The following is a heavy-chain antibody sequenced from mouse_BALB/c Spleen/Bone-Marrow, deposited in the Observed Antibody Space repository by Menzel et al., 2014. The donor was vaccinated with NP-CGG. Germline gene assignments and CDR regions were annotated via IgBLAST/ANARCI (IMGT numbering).Heavy chain of an antibody. J-gene: IGHJ1*01. D-gene: IGHD4-1*01. CDR1: GYAFTNYF. V-gene: IGHV1-54*01. Sequence: QVQLQQSGAELVRPGTSVKVSCKASGYAFTNYFIEWIKQRPGQGLEWIGVINPGSGGTNYNEKLKVKATLTADKSSNTAYMQLSSLTSDDSAIYFCPRELGRWSFDVWGAGTTVTVSS. CDR2: INPGSGGT. CDR3: PRELGRWSFDV.